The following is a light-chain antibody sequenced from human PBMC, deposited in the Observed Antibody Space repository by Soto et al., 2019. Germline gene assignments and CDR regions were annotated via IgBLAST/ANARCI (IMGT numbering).Light chain of an antibody. CDR2: GAS. J-gene: IGKJ1*01. V-gene: IGKV3-20*01. CDR1: QSISSN. Sequence: EIVLSQSPGTLSLSPGERATLSCRASQSISSNLAWYQQKPGQAPRRLIYGASTRATGTPDRFSGSGSGTDFTLTISRLEPEDFAVYYCQQYGSSPRTFGQGTKVEIK. CDR3: QQYGSSPRT.